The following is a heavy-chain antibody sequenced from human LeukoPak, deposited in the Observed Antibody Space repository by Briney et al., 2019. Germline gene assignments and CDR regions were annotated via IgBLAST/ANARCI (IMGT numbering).Heavy chain of an antibody. D-gene: IGHD3-10*01. CDR1: GFTFSSYG. CDR3: ARADYYRNYYYYMDV. V-gene: IGHV3-30*02. J-gene: IGHJ6*03. Sequence: PGGSLRLSCAASGFTFSSYGMHWVRQAPGKGLEWVAFIRYDGSNKYYADSVKGRFTISRDNSKNTLYLQMNSLRAEDTAVYYCARADYYRNYYYYMDVWGKGTTVTISS. CDR2: IRYDGSNK.